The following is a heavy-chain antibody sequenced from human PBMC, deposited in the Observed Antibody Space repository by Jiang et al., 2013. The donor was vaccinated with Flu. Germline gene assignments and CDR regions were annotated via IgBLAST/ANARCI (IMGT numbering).Heavy chain of an antibody. D-gene: IGHD2-2*01. V-gene: IGHV3-23*01. CDR2: ISGSGGST. J-gene: IGHJ6*02. Sequence: AISGSGGSTYYADSVKGRFTISRDNSKNTLYLQMNSLRAEDTAVYYCAKARPGGYQLLSSHYYYGMDVWGQGTTVTVSS. CDR3: AKARPGGYQLLSSHYYYGMDV.